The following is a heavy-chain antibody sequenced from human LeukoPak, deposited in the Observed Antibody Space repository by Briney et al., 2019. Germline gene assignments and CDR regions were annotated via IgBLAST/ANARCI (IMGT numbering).Heavy chain of an antibody. J-gene: IGHJ3*02. V-gene: IGHV3-21*01. CDR1: GFTFSSYS. Sequence: GGSLRLSCAASGFTFSSYSMNWVRQAPGKGLEWVSSISSSSSYIYYADSVKGRFTISRDNAKNSLYLQMNSLRAEDTAVYYCARDGVIVVVPAAMGGSIWGQGTMVTVSS. CDR3: ARDGVIVVVPAAMGGSI. CDR2: ISSSSSYI. D-gene: IGHD2-2*01.